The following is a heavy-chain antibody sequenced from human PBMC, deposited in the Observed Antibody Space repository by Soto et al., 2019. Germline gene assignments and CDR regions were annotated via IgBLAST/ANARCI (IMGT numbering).Heavy chain of an antibody. V-gene: IGHV4-31*03. Sequence: SETLSLTCTVSGGSISSGGYYWSWIRQHPGKGLEWIGYIYYSGSTHYNPSLKSRVTISVDTSKNQFSLKLSSVTAADTAVYYCARFLMTTVTINWFDPWGQGTQVTVSS. CDR2: IYYSGST. CDR1: GGSISSGGYY. D-gene: IGHD4-4*01. J-gene: IGHJ5*02. CDR3: ARFLMTTVTINWFDP.